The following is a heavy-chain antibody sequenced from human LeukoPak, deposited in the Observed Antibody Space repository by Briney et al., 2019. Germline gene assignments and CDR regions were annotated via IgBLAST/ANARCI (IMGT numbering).Heavy chain of an antibody. CDR2: IYYSGST. CDR1: GASLSSSSYY. CDR3: ATIAAAGTSLGTFDY. D-gene: IGHD6-13*01. Sequence: SETLPLTCTVSGASLSSSSYYWGWIRQPPGKGLEWIGSIYYSGSTYYNPSLKSRVTISVDTSKNQFSLKLSSVTAADTAVYYCATIAAAGTSLGTFDYWGQGTLVTVSS. J-gene: IGHJ4*02. V-gene: IGHV4-39*07.